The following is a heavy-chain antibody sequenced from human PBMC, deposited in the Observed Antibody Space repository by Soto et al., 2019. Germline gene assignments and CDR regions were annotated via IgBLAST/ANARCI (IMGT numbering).Heavy chain of an antibody. D-gene: IGHD5-12*01. CDR2: FDPEDGET. V-gene: IGHV1-24*01. Sequence: ASVNVSCKVSGYTLTELSMHWVRQAPGKGLEWMGGFDPEDGETIYAQKFQGRVTMTEDTSTDTAYMELSSLRSEDTAVYYCARVGYSGYVLRRALDAWGKGTPSPVPS. J-gene: IGHJ6*04. CDR3: ARVGYSGYVLRRALDA. CDR1: GYTLTELS.